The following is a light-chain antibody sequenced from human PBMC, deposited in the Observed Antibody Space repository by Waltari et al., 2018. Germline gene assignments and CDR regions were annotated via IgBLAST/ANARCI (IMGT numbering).Light chain of an antibody. CDR2: GAS. CDR1: QSVSSSY. J-gene: IGKJ1*01. Sequence: EIVLTQSPGTLSLSPGERVTLSCRASQSVSSSYLAWYQQKPGQAPRLLIYGASSRATGIPDRFSGSGSGTDFTLTISRLEPEDFEVYYCQQYGSSLWTFGQGTKVEIK. CDR3: QQYGSSLWT. V-gene: IGKV3-20*01.